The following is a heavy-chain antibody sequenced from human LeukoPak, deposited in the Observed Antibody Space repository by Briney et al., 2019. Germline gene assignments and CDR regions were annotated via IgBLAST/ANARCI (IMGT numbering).Heavy chain of an antibody. CDR3: ARPCSGGSCYANWFDS. Sequence: SETLSLTCTVSGGSISSSSYYWGWIRQPPGKGLEWIGSMYYSGSTYFNPSLKSRVTISVDTSKNQFSLKLSSVTAADTAVYYCARPCSGGSCYANWFDSWGQGTLVTVSS. CDR2: MYYSGST. CDR1: GGSISSSSYY. V-gene: IGHV4-39*01. J-gene: IGHJ5*01. D-gene: IGHD2-15*01.